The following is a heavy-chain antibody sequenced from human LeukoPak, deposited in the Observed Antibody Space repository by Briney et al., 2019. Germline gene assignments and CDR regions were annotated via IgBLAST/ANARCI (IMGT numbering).Heavy chain of an antibody. V-gene: IGHV4-39*01. D-gene: IGHD3-22*01. J-gene: IGHJ4*02. CDR2: IYYSGST. CDR1: GGSISSSSYY. CDR3: ARGTYYYDSSGHYYVVKNRYYFDY. Sequence: SETLSLTCTVSGGSISSSSYYWGWIRQPPGKGLEWIGSIYYSGSTYYNPFLKSRVTISVDTSKNQFSLKLSSVTAADTAVYYCARGTYYYDSSGHYYVVKNRYYFDYWGQGTPVTVSS.